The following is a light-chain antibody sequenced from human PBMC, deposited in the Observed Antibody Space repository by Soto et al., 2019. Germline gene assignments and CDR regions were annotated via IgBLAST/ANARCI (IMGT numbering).Light chain of an antibody. CDR2: DVS. CDR3: QQFNTSPIT. Sequence: AIQLTQSPSSLSASVGDRVTITCRASQDIRGALAWYQQKPGKPPKLLIFDVSSLHSGVPSRFSGSGSGTDFTLTISSLQPEDFATYYCQQFNTSPITFGQGTRLEIK. CDR1: QDIRGA. V-gene: IGKV1-13*02. J-gene: IGKJ5*01.